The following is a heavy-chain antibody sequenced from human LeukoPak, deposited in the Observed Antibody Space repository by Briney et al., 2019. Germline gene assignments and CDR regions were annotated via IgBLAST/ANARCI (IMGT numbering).Heavy chain of an antibody. D-gene: IGHD6-13*01. CDR2: IYYSGST. V-gene: IGHV4-61*01. Sequence: SETLSLTCTVSGVSISSGSYYWSWIRQPPGKGLEWIGYIYYSGSTNYNPSLKSRVTISVDTSKNQFSLKLSSVTAADTAVYYCARFSSWSGYVDYWGQGTLVTVSS. CDR3: ARFSSWSGYVDY. J-gene: IGHJ4*02. CDR1: GVSISSGSYY.